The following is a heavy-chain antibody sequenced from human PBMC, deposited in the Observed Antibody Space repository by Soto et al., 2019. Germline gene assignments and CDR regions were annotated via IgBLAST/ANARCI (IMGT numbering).Heavy chain of an antibody. J-gene: IGHJ6*02. Sequence: QVQLVESGGGVVQPGRSLRLSCAASGFTFSSYGMHCVRQAPGKGLEWVAVISYDGSNKYYADSVKGRFTISRDNSKNTLYLQMNSLRAEDTAVYYCAKDLYYDFWSGYPNTGYYNYGMDVWGQGTTVTVSS. CDR3: AKDLYYDFWSGYPNTGYYNYGMDV. CDR2: ISYDGSNK. CDR1: GFTFSSYG. D-gene: IGHD3-3*01. V-gene: IGHV3-30*18.